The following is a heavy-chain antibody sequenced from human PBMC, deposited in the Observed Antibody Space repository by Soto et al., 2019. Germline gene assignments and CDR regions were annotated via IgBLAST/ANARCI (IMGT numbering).Heavy chain of an antibody. D-gene: IGHD2-15*01. J-gene: IGHJ4*02. CDR3: VKFFVETGGSSCWPWSLDS. Sequence: EVQLLESGGGLVQPGGSLRLSCAASGFTFSKYAMSWVRQAPGKGLEWVSAISGSGTTTYSADSVRGRFTISRDNSNNMLYLQMNSPSPEDTALYYCVKFFVETGGSSCWPWSLDSWGQGTLVTVSS. CDR1: GFTFSKYA. CDR2: ISGSGTTT. V-gene: IGHV3-23*01.